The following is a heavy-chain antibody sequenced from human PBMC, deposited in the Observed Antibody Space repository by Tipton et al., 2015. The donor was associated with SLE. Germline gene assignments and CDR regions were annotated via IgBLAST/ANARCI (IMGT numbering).Heavy chain of an antibody. CDR2: IYRSGIT. V-gene: IGHV4-4*02. Sequence: RQSPGKGLEWIGDIYRSGITNYNPSLRSRVPISQDKSKNQFFLNLKSVTAADTAVYYCAANEXWYFNLXXRDTLVTV. J-gene: IGHJ2*01. CDR3: AANEXWYFNL.